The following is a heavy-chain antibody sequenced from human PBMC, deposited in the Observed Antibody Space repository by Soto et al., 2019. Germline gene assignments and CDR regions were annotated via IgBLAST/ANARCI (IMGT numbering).Heavy chain of an antibody. CDR2: INHNGST. V-gene: IGHV4-34*01. D-gene: IGHD2-2*01. CDR3: ARYQLLYAFDI. Sequence: SETLSLTCAVYGGSFSGYYWSWIRQPPGKGLEWIGEINHNGSTNYNPSLKSRVTISVDTSKNQFSLKLSSVTAADTAVYYCARYQLLYAFDIWGQGTMVTVSS. J-gene: IGHJ3*02. CDR1: GGSFSGYY.